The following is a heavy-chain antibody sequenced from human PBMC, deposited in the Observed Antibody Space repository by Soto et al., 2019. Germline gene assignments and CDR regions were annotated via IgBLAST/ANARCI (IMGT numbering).Heavy chain of an antibody. CDR1: GYTLTELS. CDR3: ARDRLPGYDFWSGYSPYYYYGMDV. CDR2: ISAYNGNT. J-gene: IGHJ6*02. Sequence: ASVKVSCKVSGYTLTELSMHWVRQAPGQGLEWMGWISAYNGNTNYAQKLQGRVTMTTDTSTSTAYMELRSLRSDDTAVYYCARDRLPGYDFWSGYSPYYYYGMDVWGQGTTVTVSS. D-gene: IGHD3-3*01. V-gene: IGHV1-18*01.